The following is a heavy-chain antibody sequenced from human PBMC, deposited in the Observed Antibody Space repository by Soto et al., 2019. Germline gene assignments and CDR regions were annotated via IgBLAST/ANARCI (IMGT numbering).Heavy chain of an antibody. D-gene: IGHD6-19*01. J-gene: IGHJ4*02. Sequence: QLQLQESGSGLVKPSQTLSLTCAVSGGSISSGGYSWSWIRQPPGKGLEWIGYIYHSGSTYYNPSLKSRVTISGDRSKSQFSLKLSSVTAADTAVDYCARAGGLGAVAADYWGQGTLVTVSS. V-gene: IGHV4-30-2*01. CDR3: ARAGGLGAVAADY. CDR2: IYHSGST. CDR1: GGSISSGGYS.